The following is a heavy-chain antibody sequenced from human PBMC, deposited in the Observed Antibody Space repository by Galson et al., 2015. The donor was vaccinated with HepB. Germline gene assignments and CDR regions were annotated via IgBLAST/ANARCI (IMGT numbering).Heavy chain of an antibody. CDR3: ARYLARAGTHYGMDV. D-gene: IGHD6-19*01. CDR2: IYPGDSDT. V-gene: IGHV5-51*01. Sequence: QSGAEVKKPGESLKISCKGSGYSFTSYWIGWVRQMPGKGLEWMGIIYPGDSDTRYSPSFQGQVTISADKSISTAYLQWSSLKASDTAMYYCARYLARAGTHYGMDVWGQGTTVTVSS. J-gene: IGHJ6*02. CDR1: GYSFTSYW.